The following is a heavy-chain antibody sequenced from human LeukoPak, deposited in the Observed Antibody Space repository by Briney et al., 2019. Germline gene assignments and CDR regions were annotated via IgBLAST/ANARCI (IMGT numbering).Heavy chain of an antibody. Sequence: GGSLRLSCAASGFTFSSYSMNWVRQAPGKGREWVSSISSSSSYIYYADSVKGRFTISRDNAKNSLYMQMNSLRAEDTAVYYCARDLMYSSGWPWHFQHWGQGNLVTVSS. CDR3: ARDLMYSSGWPWHFQH. D-gene: IGHD6-19*01. CDR1: GFTFSSYS. V-gene: IGHV3-21*01. J-gene: IGHJ1*01. CDR2: ISSSSSYI.